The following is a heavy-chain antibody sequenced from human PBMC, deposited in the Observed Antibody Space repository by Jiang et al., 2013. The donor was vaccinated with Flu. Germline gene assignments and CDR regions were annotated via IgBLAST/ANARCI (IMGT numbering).Heavy chain of an antibody. CDR1: GYSLRTHG. V-gene: IGHV1-3*01. J-gene: IGHJ3*02. Sequence: SGAEVKHPGASVKVSCKASGYSLRTHGIHWLRQAPGQRLEWLAWINPDNRDTRSSQSLQGRLSITADTSANTVYMDLSRLKSDDTALYYCVRTNGPVAGPYEIWGQGTMVTVSS. CDR2: INPDNRDT. D-gene: IGHD6-19*01. CDR3: VRTNGPVAGPYEI.